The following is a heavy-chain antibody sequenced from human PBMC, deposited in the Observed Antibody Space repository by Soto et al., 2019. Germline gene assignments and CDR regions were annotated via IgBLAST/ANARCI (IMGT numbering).Heavy chain of an antibody. CDR1: GCSISTYY. J-gene: IGHJ4*02. D-gene: IGHD2-21*02. CDR2: IYYTGTT. V-gene: IGHV4-59*08. CDR3: ARHPRQWLLFPY. Sequence: PSDTLSLTCTVSGCSISTYYWSWIRQPPGKGLEWIGYIYYTGTTNYNPSLKSRLTILVDTSKNQFSLKLTSVTAADTAVYYCARHPRQWLLFPYWGQGTLVTVSS.